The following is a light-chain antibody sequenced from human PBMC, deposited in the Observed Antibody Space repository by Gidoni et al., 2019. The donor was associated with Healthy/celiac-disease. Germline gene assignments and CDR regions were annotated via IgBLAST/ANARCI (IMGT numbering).Light chain of an antibody. CDR3: QQADSFPPP. Sequence: IQMTQPPSSVPASVGDRVTLTCRASQGMSSWLAWYQQKPGKAPKPLVYAASSLQSGVPSRFSGRGSGTDYTLTISSLQPKAFATYYCQQADSFPPPSGPGTKVDIK. CDR2: AAS. J-gene: IGKJ3*01. V-gene: IGKV1-12*01. CDR1: QGMSSW.